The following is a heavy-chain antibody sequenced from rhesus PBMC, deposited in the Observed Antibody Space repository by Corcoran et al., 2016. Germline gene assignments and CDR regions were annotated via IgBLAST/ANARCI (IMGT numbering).Heavy chain of an antibody. CDR3: AIVQLGY. CDR2: ISSGGGSS. CDR1: GVTVSSDG. Sequence: EVQLVESGGGLVQPGGSLRLYCAASGVTVSSDGMSWVRQAPGKGLEWISAISSGGGSSYYADSVKGRFTISRDNSKNTLSLQMNSLRAEDTAVYYCAIVQLGYWGQGVLVTVSS. J-gene: IGHJ4*01. D-gene: IGHD3-3*01. V-gene: IGHV3S25*01.